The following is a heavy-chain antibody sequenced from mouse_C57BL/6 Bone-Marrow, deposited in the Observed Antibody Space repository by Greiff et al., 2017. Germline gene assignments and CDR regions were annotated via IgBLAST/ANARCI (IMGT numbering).Heavy chain of an antibody. V-gene: IGHV1-81*01. D-gene: IGHD1-1*01. J-gene: IGHJ4*01. CDR2: IDPNSGGT. CDR3: AREKYYYLHAMDY. CDR1: GYTFTSYG. Sequence: QVQLQQSGAELARPGASVKLSCKASGYTFTSYGISWVKQRTGQGLEWIGRIDPNSGGTKYNEKFKSKATLTVDKPSSTAYMQLSSLTSEDSAVYYCAREKYYYLHAMDYWGQGTSVTVSS.